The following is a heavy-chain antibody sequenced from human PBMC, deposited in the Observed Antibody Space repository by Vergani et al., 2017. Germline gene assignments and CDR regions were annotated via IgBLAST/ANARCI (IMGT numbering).Heavy chain of an antibody. Sequence: QVQLVESGRGVVQPGRSLRLSCAASGFTFSSYAMHWVRQAPGKGLVWVAVISYDGSNKYYADSVKGGFTISRDNSKNTRYLQMNSLRAEDTAVYYCARDWQDIVVVPAAPTDPWGQGTLVTVSS. D-gene: IGHD2-2*01. CDR1: GFTFSSYA. CDR3: ARDWQDIVVVPAAPTDP. V-gene: IGHV3-30*04. CDR2: ISYDGSNK. J-gene: IGHJ5*02.